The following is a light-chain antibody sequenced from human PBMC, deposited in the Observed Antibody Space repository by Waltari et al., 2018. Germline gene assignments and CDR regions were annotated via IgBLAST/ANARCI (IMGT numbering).Light chain of an antibody. CDR3: QQYGASPFT. CDR1: QSVAYTY. Sequence: DIVVTQAPVTLSLSQGERATLSGREGQSVAYTYLPWFQHKPGHAPSLLIYGASTRAAGIPARFSGSGSGTDFTLTISRLEPEDFAVYFCQQYGASPFTFGPGTKVDLK. CDR2: GAS. V-gene: IGKV3-20*01. J-gene: IGKJ3*01.